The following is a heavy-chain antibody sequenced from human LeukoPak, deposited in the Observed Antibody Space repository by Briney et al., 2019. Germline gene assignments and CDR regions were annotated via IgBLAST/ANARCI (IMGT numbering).Heavy chain of an antibody. CDR1: GFTFSSYA. D-gene: IGHD3-10*02. CDR2: ISGRGGGT. J-gene: IGHJ6*04. V-gene: IGHV3-23*01. CDR3: AELGITMIGGV. Sequence: GGSLRLSCAASGFTFSSYAMNWVRQAPGRGLEWVSAISGRGGGTYYADSVKGRFTISRDNAKNSLYLQMNSLRAEDTAVYYCAELGITMIGGVWGKGTTVTISS.